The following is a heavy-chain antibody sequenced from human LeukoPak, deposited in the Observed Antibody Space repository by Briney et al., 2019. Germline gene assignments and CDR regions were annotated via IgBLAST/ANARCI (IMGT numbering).Heavy chain of an antibody. Sequence: PSETLSLTCTVSGGSISSSSYYWGWIRQPPGKGLEWIGYIYYSGSTNYNPSLKSRVTISVDTSKNQFSLKLSSVTAADTAVYYCARALNWFDPWGQGTLVTVSS. J-gene: IGHJ5*02. CDR1: GGSISSSSYY. CDR2: IYYSGST. CDR3: ARALNWFDP. V-gene: IGHV4-61*05.